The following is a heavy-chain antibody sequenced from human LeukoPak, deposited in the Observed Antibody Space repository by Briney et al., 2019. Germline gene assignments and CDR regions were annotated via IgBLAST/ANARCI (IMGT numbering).Heavy chain of an antibody. Sequence: SETLSLTCTVSGGSISSYYWSWIRQPAGKGLEWIGRIYTSGSTNYNPSLKSRVTMSVDTSKNQFSLKLSSVTAADTAVYYCARAYCSGGSCYSQTLNWFDPWGQGTLVTVSS. CDR3: ARAYCSGGSCYSQTLNWFDP. J-gene: IGHJ5*02. CDR2: IYTSGST. V-gene: IGHV4-4*07. D-gene: IGHD2-15*01. CDR1: GGSISSYY.